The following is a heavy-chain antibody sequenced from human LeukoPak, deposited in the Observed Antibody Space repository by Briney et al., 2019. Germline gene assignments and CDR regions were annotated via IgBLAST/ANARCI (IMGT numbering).Heavy chain of an antibody. Sequence: PGGSLRLSCAASGFTFSSYAMSWVREAPGKGLEWVSAISGSGGSTYYADSVKGRFTISRDNSKNTLYLQMNSLRAEDTAVYYCAKFSSRNAVGATIHGAFDIWGQGTMVTVSS. CDR3: AKFSSRNAVGATIHGAFDI. J-gene: IGHJ3*02. CDR1: GFTFSSYA. V-gene: IGHV3-23*01. D-gene: IGHD1-26*01. CDR2: ISGSGGST.